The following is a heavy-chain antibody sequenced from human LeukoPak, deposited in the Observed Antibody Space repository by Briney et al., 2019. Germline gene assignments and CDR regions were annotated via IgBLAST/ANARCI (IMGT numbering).Heavy chain of an antibody. CDR1: GGSISSYY. CDR3: ARDGSIAARRGWFDP. Sequence: SETLSLTCTVSGGSISSYYWSWIRQPPGKGLEWIGYIYYSGSTNYNPSLKSRVTISLDTSKNQFSLKLSSVTAADTAVYYCARDGSIAARRGWFDPWGQGTLVTVSS. CDR2: IYYSGST. J-gene: IGHJ5*02. V-gene: IGHV4-59*01. D-gene: IGHD6-6*01.